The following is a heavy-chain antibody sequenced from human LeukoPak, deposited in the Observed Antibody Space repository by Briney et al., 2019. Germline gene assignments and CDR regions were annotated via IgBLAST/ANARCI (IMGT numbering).Heavy chain of an antibody. CDR3: ARRSGSNWYGPFDY. CDR2: IYYSGTT. D-gene: IGHD6-13*01. CDR1: GGSISSGDFY. V-gene: IGHV4-31*03. Sequence: PSETLSLTCTVSGGSISSGDFYWSWIRQHPGKGLEGIGYIYYSGTTYYSPSLKSRVTISLDTTKNQFSLKLSSVTAADTAVYYCARRSGSNWYGPFDYWGQGTLVTVSS. J-gene: IGHJ4*02.